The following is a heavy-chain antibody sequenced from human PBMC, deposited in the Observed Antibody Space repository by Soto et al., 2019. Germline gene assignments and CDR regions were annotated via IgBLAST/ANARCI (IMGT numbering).Heavy chain of an antibody. CDR3: ARDGQQLAPYAMDV. CDR2: IWFDGNNK. J-gene: IGHJ6*02. Sequence: QVQLVESGGNMVQPGRSLRLSCAASGFTFGNNAMHWVRHAAGKGLEWVAQIWFDGNNKYYTDSVKGRFTISRDNRKNTVYLQMDSLRADDTAVYYCARDGQQLAPYAMDVWGQGTTVIVSS. D-gene: IGHD6-13*01. CDR1: GFTFGNNA. V-gene: IGHV3-33*01.